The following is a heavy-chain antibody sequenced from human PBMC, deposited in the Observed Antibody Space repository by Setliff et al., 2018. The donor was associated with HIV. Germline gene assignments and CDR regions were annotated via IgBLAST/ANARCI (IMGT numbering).Heavy chain of an antibody. D-gene: IGHD3-3*01. V-gene: IGHV4-59*11. CDR2: IYYSGCT. Sequence: PSETLSLTCTVSGGSISSQNWSWIRQPPGKGLEYIGYIYYSGCTNYNPSLRSRVTISVATSTNQFSLKLNSVTAADTAVYYCARTTVRAFGLVITNFDQWGLRTRVTVSS. CDR3: ARTTVRAFGLVITNFDQ. CDR1: GGSISSQN. J-gene: IGHJ4*02.